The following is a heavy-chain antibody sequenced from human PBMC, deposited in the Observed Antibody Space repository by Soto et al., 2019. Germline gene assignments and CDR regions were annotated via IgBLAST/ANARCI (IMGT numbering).Heavy chain of an antibody. CDR1: GGTFSSYA. D-gene: IGHD3-3*01. CDR3: ARGIGITIFGVVTPPAYMDV. CDR2: IIPIFGTT. Sequence: SVEVSCKASGGTFSSYAISWVLQAPGQGLEWMGGIIPIFGTTNYAQKFQGRVTITADESTSTAYMELSSLRSEDTAVYYCARGIGITIFGVVTPPAYMDVWGQGTTVTVSS. V-gene: IGHV1-69*13. J-gene: IGHJ6*02.